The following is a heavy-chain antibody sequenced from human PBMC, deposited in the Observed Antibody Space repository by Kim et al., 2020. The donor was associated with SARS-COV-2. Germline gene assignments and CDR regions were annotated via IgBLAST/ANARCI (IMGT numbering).Heavy chain of an antibody. V-gene: IGHV5-10-1*01. J-gene: IGHJ1*01. CDR3: ATRDTYCSSTSCYDAEYFQH. Sequence: GESLKISCKGSGYSFTSYWISWVRQMPGKGLEWMGRIDPSDSYTNYSPSFQGHVTISADKSISTAYLQWSSLKASDTAMYYCATRDTYCSSTSCYDAEYFQHWGQGTLVTVSS. CDR1: GYSFTSYW. CDR2: IDPSDSYT. D-gene: IGHD2-2*01.